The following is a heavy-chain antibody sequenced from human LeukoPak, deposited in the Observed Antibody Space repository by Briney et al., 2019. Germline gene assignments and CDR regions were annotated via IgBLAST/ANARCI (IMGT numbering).Heavy chain of an antibody. V-gene: IGHV3-66*01. D-gene: IGHD3-16*02. Sequence: GGSLRLSCAASGFTVSSNYMSWVRQAPGKGLGWGSVIYSGGSTYYADYVKGRFTISRDNSKNTLYLQMNSLRAEDTAVYYCARVRVGRLRLGELSNWGQGTLVTVSS. CDR1: GFTVSSNY. J-gene: IGHJ4*02. CDR2: IYSGGST. CDR3: ARVRVGRLRLGELSN.